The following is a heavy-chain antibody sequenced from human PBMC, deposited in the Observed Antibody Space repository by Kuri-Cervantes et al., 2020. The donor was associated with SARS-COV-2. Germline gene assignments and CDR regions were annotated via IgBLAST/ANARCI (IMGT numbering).Heavy chain of an antibody. D-gene: IGHD6-13*01. Sequence: GESLKISCAASGFTFSSYAMHWVRQAPGKGLEWVAVVSYDGSNKYYADYVKGRFTISRDNSKNTLYLQMNSLRAEDTAVYYCARDDTYSSSWFRFLGRGMDVWGQGTTVTVSS. CDR3: ARDDTYSSSWFRFLGRGMDV. CDR2: VSYDGSNK. J-gene: IGHJ6*02. CDR1: GFTFSSYA. V-gene: IGHV3-30-3*01.